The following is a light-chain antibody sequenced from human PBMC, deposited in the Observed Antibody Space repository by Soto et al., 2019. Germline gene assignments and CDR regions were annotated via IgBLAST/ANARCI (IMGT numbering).Light chain of an antibody. J-gene: IGLJ2*01. CDR1: SSNIGGNS. CDR3: AAWDDSLNGVV. Sequence: QSVLTQPPSASETPGQRVTISCSGSSSNIGGNSVNWYQQLPGTAPKLLICSNNQRPSGVPDRFSGSKSGTSASLAISGLQSEDEADYYCAAWDDSLNGVVFGGGTQLTVL. V-gene: IGLV1-44*01. CDR2: SNN.